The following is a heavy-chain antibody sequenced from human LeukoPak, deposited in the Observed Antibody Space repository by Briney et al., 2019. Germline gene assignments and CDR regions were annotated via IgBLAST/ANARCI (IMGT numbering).Heavy chain of an antibody. Sequence: SETLSLTCTVSGGSISSGDYYWSWIRQPPGKGLEWNGYIYYSGSTYYNPSLKSRVTISVDTSKNQFSLKLSSVTAADTAVYYCARNVVPVTIFGVVMAFDIWGQGTMVTVSS. CDR1: GGSISSGDYY. J-gene: IGHJ3*02. D-gene: IGHD3-3*01. V-gene: IGHV4-30-4*08. CDR3: ARNVVPVTIFGVVMAFDI. CDR2: IYYSGST.